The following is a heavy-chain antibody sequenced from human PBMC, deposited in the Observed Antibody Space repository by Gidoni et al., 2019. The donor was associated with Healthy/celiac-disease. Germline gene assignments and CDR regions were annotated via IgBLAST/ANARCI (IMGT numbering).Heavy chain of an antibody. CDR1: GHSVSSTSSA. V-gene: IGHV6-1*01. D-gene: IGHD6-19*01. CDR2: TYYRAKWYN. J-gene: IGHJ6*02. CDR3: ARDRSSGWDGYYYYYGMDV. Sequence: VQLQQSGPGLVKPSQTLSLTCYISGHSVSSTSSAWNWISQSPSHGLEWLGRTYYRAKWYNDYAVSVKSRITINPDTSKNQFSMKLNSVTPEDTAVYYCARDRSSGWDGYYYYYGMDVWGQGTTVTVSS.